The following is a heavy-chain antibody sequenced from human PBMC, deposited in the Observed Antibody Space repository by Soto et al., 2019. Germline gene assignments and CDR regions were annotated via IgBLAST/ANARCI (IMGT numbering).Heavy chain of an antibody. V-gene: IGHV3-23*01. CDR1: GLTFSSYA. Sequence: EVQLLESGGDLVQPGGSLRLSCAASGLTFSSYAMSWVRQAPGKGLEWVAVISGSGGYTDYADSVKGRFTISRDTSKNTLFLQMNSLRAEDTALYYGAQRFRGVLLNPEVDWGQGTLVTVSS. CDR3: AQRFRGVLLNPEVD. D-gene: IGHD3-10*01. J-gene: IGHJ4*02. CDR2: ISGSGGYT.